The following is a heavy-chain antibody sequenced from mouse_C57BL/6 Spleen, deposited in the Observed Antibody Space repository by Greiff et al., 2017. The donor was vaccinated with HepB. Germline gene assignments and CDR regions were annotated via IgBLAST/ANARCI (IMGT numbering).Heavy chain of an antibody. Sequence: QVQLQQPGAELVRPGSSVKLSCKASGYTFTSYWMHWVKQRPIQGLEWIGNIDPSDSETHYNQKFKDKATLTVDKSSSPAYMQLSSLTSEDSAVYYCARPSSDWYFDVWGTGTTVTVSS. CDR2: IDPSDSET. V-gene: IGHV1-52*01. CDR3: ARPSSDWYFDV. CDR1: GYTFTSYW. J-gene: IGHJ1*03. D-gene: IGHD1-1*01.